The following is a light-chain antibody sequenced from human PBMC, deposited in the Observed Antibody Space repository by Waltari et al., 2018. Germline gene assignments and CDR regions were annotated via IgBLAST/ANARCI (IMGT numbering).Light chain of an antibody. V-gene: IGLV2-14*03. CDR1: SSDIDGYDY. CDR2: DVG. Sequence: QSALTQPASVSGSPGQSITISCTGTSSDIDGYDYVSWYQQHPGKAPKLMIYDVGTRPSVFSNRFSGSKSGNTASLTISGRQAEDEADYYCSSYTSSNSYVFGTGTKVTVL. J-gene: IGLJ1*01. CDR3: SSYTSSNSYV.